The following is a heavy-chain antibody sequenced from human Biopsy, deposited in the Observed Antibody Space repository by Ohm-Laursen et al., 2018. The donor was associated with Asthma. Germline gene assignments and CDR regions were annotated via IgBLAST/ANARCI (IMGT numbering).Heavy chain of an antibody. J-gene: IGHJ4*02. V-gene: IGHV2-70*04. Sequence: TQTLTLTCSFSGFSLSSSGANVNWIRQPPGKALEWLARIDWEEDKFYSTSLRTRLTISKGCSEDQVGLTMTNMGPVDTATYYCTRHNDYWGPGILVTVSS. CDR1: GFSLSSSGAN. CDR2: IDWEEDK. CDR3: TRHNDY. D-gene: IGHD1-14*01.